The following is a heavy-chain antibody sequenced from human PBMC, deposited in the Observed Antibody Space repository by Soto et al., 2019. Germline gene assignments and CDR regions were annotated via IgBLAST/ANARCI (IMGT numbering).Heavy chain of an antibody. CDR3: AKTYYYDSSGYPVGAFDI. D-gene: IGHD3-22*01. CDR1: GFTFSSYG. V-gene: IGHV3-30*18. Sequence: GGSLRLSCAASGFTFSSYGMHWVRQAPGKGLEWVAVISYDGSNKYYADSVKGRFTISRDNSKNTLYLQMNSLRAEDTAVYYCAKTYYYDSSGYPVGAFDIWGQGTMVTVSS. CDR2: ISYDGSNK. J-gene: IGHJ3*02.